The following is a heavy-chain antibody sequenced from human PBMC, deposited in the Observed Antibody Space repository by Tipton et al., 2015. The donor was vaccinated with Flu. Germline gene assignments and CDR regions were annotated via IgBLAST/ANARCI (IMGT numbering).Heavy chain of an antibody. J-gene: IGHJ4*02. Sequence: GSLRLSCAASGFTFSRHAMIWVRQTPGKGLEFVSGVSGTGGHTRYAESVEGRFTISRDNSKNTVYLQMNSLGAEDTAIYYCGRDTTPETYIQLWKPFDFWGQGTLVTVSS. CDR1: GFTFSRHA. V-gene: IGHV3-23*01. CDR3: GRDTTPETYIQLWKPFDF. CDR2: VSGTGGHT. D-gene: IGHD5-18*01.